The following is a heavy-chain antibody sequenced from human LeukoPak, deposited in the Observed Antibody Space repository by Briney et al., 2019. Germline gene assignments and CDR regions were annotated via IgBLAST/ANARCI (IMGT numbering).Heavy chain of an antibody. Sequence: GGSLRLPCAASGFPFGDYYMTWVRQAPGKGLVWVSRINSDGSSTSYADSVKGRFTISRDNAKNTLYLQMNSLRAEDTAVYYCAREDNDYWGQGTLVTVSS. V-gene: IGHV3-74*01. CDR1: GFPFGDYY. CDR3: AREDNDY. J-gene: IGHJ4*02. CDR2: INSDGSST.